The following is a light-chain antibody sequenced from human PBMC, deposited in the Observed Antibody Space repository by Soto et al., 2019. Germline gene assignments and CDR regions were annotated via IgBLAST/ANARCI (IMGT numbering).Light chain of an antibody. CDR2: LGS. CDR3: MQAVQFPHT. V-gene: IGKV2-28*01. Sequence: DIVLTQSPLSLPVTPGEPASISCRSSQSLMHNNGYDYLDWFLQKPGQSPQLLIFLGSNRASGVPDRFSDGGSGTDFTLKISRVEAEDVGVYYCMQAVQFPHTLGQGTKLEI. CDR1: QSLMHNNGYDY. J-gene: IGKJ2*01.